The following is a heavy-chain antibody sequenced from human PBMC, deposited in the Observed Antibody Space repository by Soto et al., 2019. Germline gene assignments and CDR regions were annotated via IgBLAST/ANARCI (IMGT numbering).Heavy chain of an antibody. CDR3: ARYGLKLSSPSHNRFDP. J-gene: IGHJ5*02. V-gene: IGHV3-7*05. D-gene: IGHD3-16*01. Sequence: EVQLVESGGGLVQPGGSLRLSCAASGFTFSSYWMSWVRQAPGKGLEWVANIKQDGSEKYYVDSVKGRFTISRDNAKNSLYLKMNSLRAEDTAVYYCARYGLKLSSPSHNRFDPWGQGTLVTVSS. CDR2: IKQDGSEK. CDR1: GFTFSSYW.